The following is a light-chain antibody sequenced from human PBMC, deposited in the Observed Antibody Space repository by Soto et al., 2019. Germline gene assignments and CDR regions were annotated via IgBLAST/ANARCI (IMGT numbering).Light chain of an antibody. CDR2: DVS. J-gene: IGLJ2*01. V-gene: IGLV2-14*03. Sequence: QSVLTQPASVSGSPGQSITISCTGTSSDVGGYNYVSWYQQHPGKAPKLMIYDVSNRPSGVSNRFSGSKSGNTASLTISGLQAEDEADYYCSSYTSSGTVLFGGGTKVTVL. CDR1: SSDVGGYNY. CDR3: SSYTSSGTVL.